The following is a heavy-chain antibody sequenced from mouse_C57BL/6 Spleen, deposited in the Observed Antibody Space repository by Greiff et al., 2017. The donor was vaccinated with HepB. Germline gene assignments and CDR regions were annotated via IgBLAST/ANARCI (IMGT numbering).Heavy chain of an antibody. Sequence: EVKVVESGGGLVKPGGSLKLSCAASGFTFSDYGMHWVRQAPEKGLEWVAYISSGSSTIYYADTVKGRFTISRDNATNTLFLQMTSLRSEDTAMYYCARYYYGRAMDYWGQGTSVTVSS. J-gene: IGHJ4*01. V-gene: IGHV5-17*01. D-gene: IGHD1-1*01. CDR3: ARYYYGRAMDY. CDR2: ISSGSSTI. CDR1: GFTFSDYG.